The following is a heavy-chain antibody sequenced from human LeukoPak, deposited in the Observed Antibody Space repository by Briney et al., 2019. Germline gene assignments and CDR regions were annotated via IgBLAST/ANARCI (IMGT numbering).Heavy chain of an antibody. CDR3: ARHRPYYDYVWGSYRSFYYGMDV. V-gene: IGHV5-51*01. D-gene: IGHD3-16*02. CDR2: IYPGDPDT. CDR1: GYSFTSYW. J-gene: IGHJ6*02. Sequence: GESLKISCKGSGYSFTSYWIGWVRQMPGKGLEWMGIIYPGDPDTRYSPSFQGQVTISADKSISTAYLQWSSLKASDTAMYYCARHRPYYDYVWGSYRSFYYGMDVWGQGTTITVSS.